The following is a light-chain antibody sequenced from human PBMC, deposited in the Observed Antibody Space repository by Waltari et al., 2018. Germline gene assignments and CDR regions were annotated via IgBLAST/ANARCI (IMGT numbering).Light chain of an antibody. J-gene: IGKJ4*01. CDR2: GAS. CDR3: QQYGSSLPLT. CDR1: QSVSSSY. Sequence: EIVLTQSPGTLSLSPGERATLSCRASQSVSSSYLAWYQQKPGQAPRLLIYGASSRATGIPDSFSGSGSGTDFTLTISRLEPEDFAVYYCQQYGSSLPLTFGGGTKVEIK. V-gene: IGKV3-20*01.